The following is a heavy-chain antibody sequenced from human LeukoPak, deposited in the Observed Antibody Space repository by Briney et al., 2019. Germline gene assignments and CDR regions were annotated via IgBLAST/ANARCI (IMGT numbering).Heavy chain of an antibody. J-gene: IGHJ4*02. V-gene: IGHV4-59*01. CDR1: GDSITNYF. Sequence: KPSETLSLTCTVSGDSITNYFWSWIRQPPGKGLEWIGYIYYTGNTNYKPPLKSRVTISVDTSTNQFSLRLRSVTAADTAVYYCARGRVAYPAYYFDYWGRGTLVTVSS. CDR3: ARGRVAYPAYYFDY. CDR2: IYYTGNT.